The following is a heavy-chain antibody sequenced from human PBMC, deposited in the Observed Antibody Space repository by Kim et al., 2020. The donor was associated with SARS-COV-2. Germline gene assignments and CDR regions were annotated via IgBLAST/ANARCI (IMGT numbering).Heavy chain of an antibody. Sequence: SETLSLTCTVSGGSISSGSYYWSWIRQPAGKGLEWIGRIYTSGSTNYNPSLKSRVTISVDTSKNQFSLKLSSVTAADTAVYYCARDATSIAALSLDAFDIWGQGTMVTVSS. CDR1: GGSISSGSYY. V-gene: IGHV4-61*02. CDR3: ARDATSIAALSLDAFDI. J-gene: IGHJ3*02. CDR2: IYTSGST. D-gene: IGHD6-6*01.